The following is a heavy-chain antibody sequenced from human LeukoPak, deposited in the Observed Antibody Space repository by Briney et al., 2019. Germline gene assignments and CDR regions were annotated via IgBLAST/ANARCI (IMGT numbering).Heavy chain of an antibody. CDR1: GYSFTSYW. Sequence: GESLKISCKGSGYSFTSYWIGWVRQMPGKGLEWMGIIYPGDSDTRYSPSFQGQVTISADKSISTAYLQWSSLKASDTAMYYCASYDRGYSYYDAFDIWGQRTMVTVSS. V-gene: IGHV5-51*01. CDR3: ASYDRGYSYYDAFDI. J-gene: IGHJ3*02. CDR2: IYPGDSDT. D-gene: IGHD5-18*01.